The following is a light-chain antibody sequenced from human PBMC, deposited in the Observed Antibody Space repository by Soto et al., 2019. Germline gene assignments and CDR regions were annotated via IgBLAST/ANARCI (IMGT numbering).Light chain of an antibody. CDR3: QHYKSYPWT. Sequence: IELTQNPSSLSASVGDIISITCRASQGIIIYLAWYQQKPGKAPKLLMYKASSLESGVPSRFSGSGSETEFTLTISSLQPDDFATYYCQHYKSYPWTFGQGSKVAIK. CDR1: QGIIIY. J-gene: IGKJ1*01. V-gene: IGKV1-5*03. CDR2: KAS.